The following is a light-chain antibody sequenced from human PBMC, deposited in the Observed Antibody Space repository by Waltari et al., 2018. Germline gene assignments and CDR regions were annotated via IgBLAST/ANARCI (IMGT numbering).Light chain of an antibody. V-gene: IGLV2-23*02. J-gene: IGLJ1*01. CDR2: EVT. CDR1: SSDVGTYNP. CDR3: CSYVGLGTYV. Sequence: QSGLAQPDSAAGPPGQSITITCTGTSSDVGTYNPLHWYQQRPGKAPTLLIYEVTKRAPGTSDRFSASKSGNTASLSISGLQAQEDEADYYCCSYVGLGTYVFGTGTKVTV.